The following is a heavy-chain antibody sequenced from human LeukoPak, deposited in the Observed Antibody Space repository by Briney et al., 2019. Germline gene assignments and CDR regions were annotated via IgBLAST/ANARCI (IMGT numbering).Heavy chain of an antibody. V-gene: IGHV1-2*02. D-gene: IGHD6-19*01. CDR3: ARDEVAVAVNAFDI. CDR2: INPNSGGT. CDR1: GYTFTGYY. Sequence: GASVKVSCKASGYTFTGYYMRWVRQAPGQGLEWMGWINPNSGGTNYAQKFQGRVTMTRDTSISTAYMELSRLRSDDTAVYYCARDEVAVAVNAFDIWGQGTMVTVSS. J-gene: IGHJ3*02.